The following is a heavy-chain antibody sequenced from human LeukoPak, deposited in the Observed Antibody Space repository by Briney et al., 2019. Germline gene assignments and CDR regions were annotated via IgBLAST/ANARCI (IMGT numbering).Heavy chain of an antibody. V-gene: IGHV3-30-3*01. CDR2: ISYDGSNK. D-gene: IGHD3-10*01. Sequence: GGSLRLSCAASGFTFSSYAMHWVSQAPGKALEWVAVISYDGSNKYYADSVKGRFTISRDNSKNTLYLQMNSLRAEDTAVYYCARVRVGLLWFGELCYWGQGTLVTVSS. CDR1: GFTFSSYA. CDR3: ARVRVGLLWFGELCY. J-gene: IGHJ4*02.